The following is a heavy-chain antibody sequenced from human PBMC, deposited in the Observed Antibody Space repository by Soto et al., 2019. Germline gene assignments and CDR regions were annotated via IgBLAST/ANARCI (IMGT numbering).Heavy chain of an antibody. CDR2: IYYSGST. CDR1: GGSISSYY. D-gene: IGHD3-22*01. J-gene: IGHJ3*02. CDR3: ARDRNYYDSSSAFDI. Sequence: SETLSLTCTVSGGSISSYYWSWIRQPPGKGLEWIGYIYYSGSTNYNPSRKSRVTISVDTSKTRFSLKLSSVTAADTAVYSCARDRNYYDSSSAFDIWGQGTMVTVSS. V-gene: IGHV4-59*01.